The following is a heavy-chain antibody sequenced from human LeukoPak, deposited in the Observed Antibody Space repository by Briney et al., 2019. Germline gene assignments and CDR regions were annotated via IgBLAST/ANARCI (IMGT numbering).Heavy chain of an antibody. V-gene: IGHV1-2*02. CDR3: ARVAAEVVGVPGPIGFGWLRRDYYYMDV. CDR2: INPNSGGT. J-gene: IGHJ6*03. Sequence: GASVKVSCKASGYTFTGYYMHWVRQAPGQGLEWMGWINPNSGGTSYAQKFQGRVTMTRDMSTSTVYMELSSLRSEDTAVYYCARVAAEVVGVPGPIGFGWLRRDYYYMDVWGKGTTVTVSS. D-gene: IGHD2-2*02. CDR1: GYTFTGYY.